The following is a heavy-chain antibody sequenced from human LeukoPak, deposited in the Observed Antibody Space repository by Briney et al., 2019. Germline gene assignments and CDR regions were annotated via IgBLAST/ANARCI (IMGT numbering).Heavy chain of an antibody. D-gene: IGHD2/OR15-2a*01. CDR1: GFSVNTRGVA. J-gene: IGHJ4*02. V-gene: IGHV2-5*02. Sequence: SGPTLVNPTQTLILTCSLCGFSVNTRGVAVGWIRQPPGKALQWLALVYWDDDTRYNPSLRPRLTITKDTSNNQVVFTMTDMDPVDTATYFCSRTDTGYFYGFDYWGQGARVTVSS. CDR2: VYWDDDT. CDR3: SRTDTGYFYGFDY.